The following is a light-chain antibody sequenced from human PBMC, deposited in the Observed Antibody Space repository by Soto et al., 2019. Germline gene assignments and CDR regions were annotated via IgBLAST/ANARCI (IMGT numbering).Light chain of an antibody. CDR2: AAS. Sequence: EIVMTQSPATLSVSPGERATPSCRASQSISSNLAWYQQKPGQAPRLLIYAASTRATGVPARFSGSGSGTEFTLTISSLQSEDCAVYYCQQYDDWPPMYTVGQGTKVDIK. CDR3: QQYDDWPPMYT. J-gene: IGKJ2*01. V-gene: IGKV3-15*01. CDR1: QSISSN.